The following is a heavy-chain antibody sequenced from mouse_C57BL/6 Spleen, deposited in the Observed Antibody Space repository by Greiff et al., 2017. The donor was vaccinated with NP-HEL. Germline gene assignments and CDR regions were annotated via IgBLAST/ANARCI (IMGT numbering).Heavy chain of an antibody. D-gene: IGHD1-1*01. CDR3: ARRGDYYGSSPYYAMDY. Sequence: EVKLVESGPELVKPGASVKISCKASGYSFTGYFMNWVKQSHGKSLEWIGRINPYNGDTFYNQKFKGKATLTVDKSSSTAHMELLSLTSEDFAVYYCARRGDYYGSSPYYAMDYWGQGTSVTVSS. J-gene: IGHJ4*01. V-gene: IGHV1-37*01. CDR2: INPYNGDT. CDR1: GYSFTGYF.